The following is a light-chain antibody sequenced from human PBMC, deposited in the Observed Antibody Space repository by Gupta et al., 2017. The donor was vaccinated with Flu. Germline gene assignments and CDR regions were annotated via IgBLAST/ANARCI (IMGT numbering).Light chain of an antibody. V-gene: IGKV1-27*01. CDR3: RKDNSGPHT. CDR1: QGISNY. CDR2: DAS. J-gene: IGKJ4*01. Sequence: PTFRSASVGDRGTSTCRANQGISNYLAWYQQKPGKVPKLLIYDASTLESGVPYRFSGSGSGTDFTLTISRVEAEDVATYYCRKDNSGPHTFGEGTKVEIK.